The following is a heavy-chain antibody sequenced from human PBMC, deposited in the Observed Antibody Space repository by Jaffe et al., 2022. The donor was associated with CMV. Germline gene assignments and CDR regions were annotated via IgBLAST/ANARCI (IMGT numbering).Heavy chain of an antibody. J-gene: IGHJ4*02. V-gene: IGHV3-7*01. Sequence: EVQLVESGGGLVQPGGSLRLSCAASGFTFSSYWMSWVRQAPGKGLEWVANIKQDGSEKYYVDSVKGRFTISRDNAKNSLYLQMNSLRAEDTAVYYCARHPPQYDFWSGSLKWGQGTLVTVSS. CDR1: GFTFSSYW. CDR3: ARHPPQYDFWSGSLK. D-gene: IGHD3-3*01. CDR2: IKQDGSEK.